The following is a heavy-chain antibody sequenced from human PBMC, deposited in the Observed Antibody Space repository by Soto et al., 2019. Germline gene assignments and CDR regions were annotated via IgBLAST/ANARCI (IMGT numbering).Heavy chain of an antibody. V-gene: IGHV1-69*13. D-gene: IGHD3-22*01. J-gene: IGHJ6*02. Sequence: SVKVSCKASGGTFSTYAINWVRQAPGQGLEWMGGIIPILGTANYAQKFQGRVTITADESTSTAYMELSSLRSGDTAVYYCASSYGYYAVHYYAMDVWGQGTTVTVSS. CDR2: IIPILGTA. CDR1: GGTFSTYA. CDR3: ASSYGYYAVHYYAMDV.